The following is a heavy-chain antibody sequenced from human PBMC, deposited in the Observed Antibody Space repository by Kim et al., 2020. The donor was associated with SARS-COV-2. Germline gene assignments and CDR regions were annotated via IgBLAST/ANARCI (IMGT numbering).Heavy chain of an antibody. V-gene: IGHV1-2*04. D-gene: IGHD5-18*01. J-gene: IGHJ4*02. CDR3: ARGGYSYGYGGAYFDY. CDR2: INPNSGGT. Sequence: ASVKVSCKASGYTFTGYYMHWVRQAPGQGLEWMGWINPNSGGTNYAQKFQGWVTMTRDTSISTAYMELSRLRSDDTAVYYCARGGYSYGYGGAYFDYWGQGTLVTVSS. CDR1: GYTFTGYY.